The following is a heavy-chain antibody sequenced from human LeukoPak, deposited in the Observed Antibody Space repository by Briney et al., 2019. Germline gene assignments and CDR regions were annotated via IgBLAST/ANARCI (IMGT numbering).Heavy chain of an antibody. CDR3: ARHAVHAGGYDTEGDYFDY. CDR2: IYYSGST. Sequence: SETLSLTCTVSVGSISSSSYYWGWIRQPPGKGLEWIGSIYYSGSTCYNPSLKSRVTISVDTSKNQFSLKLSSVTAADTAVYYCARHAVHAGGYDTEGDYFDYWGQGTLVTVSS. CDR1: VGSISSSSYY. J-gene: IGHJ4*02. D-gene: IGHD1-1*01. V-gene: IGHV4-39*01.